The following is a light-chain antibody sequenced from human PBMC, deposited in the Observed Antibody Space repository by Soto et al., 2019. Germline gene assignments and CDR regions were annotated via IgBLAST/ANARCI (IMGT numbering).Light chain of an antibody. CDR3: QQFLGTPLT. V-gene: IGKV4-1*01. CDR1: QSVLYSSNNKNY. CDR2: WAS. J-gene: IGKJ4*01. Sequence: DIVMTQSPDSLAVSLGERATINCKSSQSVLYSSNNKNYLAWYQQKPGQPPKLLIYWASTRESGVPDRFSGSGSGTDFTLTIRSLQAEDVAVYYCQQFLGTPLTFGGGTKVEIK.